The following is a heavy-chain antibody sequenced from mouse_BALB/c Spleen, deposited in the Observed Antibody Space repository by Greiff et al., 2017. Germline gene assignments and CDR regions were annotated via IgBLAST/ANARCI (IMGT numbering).Heavy chain of an antibody. CDR1: GYTFTSYW. Sequence: VQLQQSGAELAKPGASVKMSCKASGYTFTSYWMHWVKQRPGQGLEWIGYINPSTGYTEYNQKFKDKATLTADKSSSTAYMQLSSLTSEDSAVYYCARFPDDGYYYAMDYWGQGTSVTVSS. J-gene: IGHJ4*01. CDR2: INPSTGYT. V-gene: IGHV1-7*01. CDR3: ARFPDDGYYYAMDY. D-gene: IGHD2-3*01.